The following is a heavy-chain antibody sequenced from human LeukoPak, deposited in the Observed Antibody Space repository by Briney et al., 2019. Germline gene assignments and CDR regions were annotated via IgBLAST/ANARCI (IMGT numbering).Heavy chain of an antibody. CDR1: GFTFDDYA. CDR3: AKDQRGWSYYYYYGMDV. D-gene: IGHD6-19*01. J-gene: IGHJ6*02. Sequence: GGSLRLSCAASGFTFDDYAMHWVRHAPGKGLEWVSGISWNRGSIVYADSVKGRFTISRDNAKNSLYLQMNSLRAEDTALYYCAKDQRGWSYYYYYGMDVWGQGTTVTVSS. CDR2: ISWNRGSI. V-gene: IGHV3-9*01.